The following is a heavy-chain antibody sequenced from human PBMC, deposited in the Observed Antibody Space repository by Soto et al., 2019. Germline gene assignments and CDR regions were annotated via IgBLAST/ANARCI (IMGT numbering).Heavy chain of an antibody. Sequence: VQLLESGGGLVQPGGSLRLSCAASGFTFSSYAMSWVRQAPGKGLEWVSAISGSGGSTYYADSVKGRFTISRDNSKNTLYLQMNSLRAEDTAVYYCAKDGVVATINWSLYYYYYGMDVWGQGTTVTVSS. J-gene: IGHJ6*02. V-gene: IGHV3-23*01. CDR3: AKDGVVATINWSLYYYYYGMDV. CDR2: ISGSGGST. CDR1: GFTFSSYA. D-gene: IGHD5-12*01.